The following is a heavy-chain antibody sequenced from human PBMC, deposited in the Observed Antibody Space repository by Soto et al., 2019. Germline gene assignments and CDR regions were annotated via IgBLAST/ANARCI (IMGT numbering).Heavy chain of an antibody. CDR1: EFTFSKYW. CDR3: LCGGNYFVY. J-gene: IGHJ4*02. CDR2: INQDGSER. V-gene: IGHV3-7*01. D-gene: IGHD3-16*01. Sequence: EVQLVESGGGLVQPGGSLRLSCAASEFTFSKYWMTWVRQAPGKGLEWVANINQDGSERYYVDSVRGRFTISRDNAKNSLYLQMNSVRAEDTALYYFLCGGNYFVYWGQGTLVTVST.